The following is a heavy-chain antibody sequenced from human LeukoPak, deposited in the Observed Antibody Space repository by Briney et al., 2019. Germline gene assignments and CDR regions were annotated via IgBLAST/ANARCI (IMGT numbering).Heavy chain of an antibody. CDR1: GGSFSGYY. CDR2: INHSGST. CDR3: ARTSGGIYDSSGYYTY. Sequence: SETLSLTCAGYGGSFSGYYWSWIRQPPGKGLEWIGEINHSGSTNYNPSLKSRVTISVDTSKNQFSLKLSSVTAADTAVYYCARTSGGIYDSSGYYTYWGQGTLVTVSS. J-gene: IGHJ4*02. V-gene: IGHV4-34*01. D-gene: IGHD3-22*01.